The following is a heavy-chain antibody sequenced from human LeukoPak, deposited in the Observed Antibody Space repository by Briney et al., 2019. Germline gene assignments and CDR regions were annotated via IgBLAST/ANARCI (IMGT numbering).Heavy chain of an antibody. CDR1: GGSFSGYY. Sequence: SETLSLTCAVYGGSFSGYYWSWIRQPPGKGLEWIGEINHSGSTNYNPSLKSRVTISVDTSKNQFSLHLNSVTAADTAVYYCARDSANGDSWFFDSWGQGTLVTVSS. CDR3: ARDSANGDSWFFDS. D-gene: IGHD5-24*01. CDR2: INHSGST. J-gene: IGHJ4*02. V-gene: IGHV4-34*01.